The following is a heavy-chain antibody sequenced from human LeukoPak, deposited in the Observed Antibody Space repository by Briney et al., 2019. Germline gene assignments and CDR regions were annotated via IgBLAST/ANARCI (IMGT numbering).Heavy chain of an antibody. D-gene: IGHD3-3*01. Sequence: ASVKVSCKASGYTFTGYYMYWVRQAPGQGLEWMGWINPKSGDTKFAQKFQGRVTMTRDTSISTAYMELSRLTSDDTAVYYCARGLLYSPMDVWGQGTTAIVSS. V-gene: IGHV1-2*02. CDR3: ARGLLYSPMDV. CDR2: INPKSGDT. J-gene: IGHJ6*02. CDR1: GYTFTGYY.